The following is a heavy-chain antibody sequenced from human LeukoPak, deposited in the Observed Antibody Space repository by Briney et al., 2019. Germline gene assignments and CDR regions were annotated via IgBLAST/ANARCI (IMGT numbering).Heavy chain of an antibody. CDR3: ARGTGPGVLWFLDWFDP. J-gene: IGHJ5*02. D-gene: IGHD3-10*01. CDR1: GGSISSSSYY. V-gene: IGHV4-39*07. Sequence: KPSETLSLTCTVSGGSISSSSYYWGWIRQPPGKGLEWIGSIYYSGSTYYNPSLKSRVTISVDTSKNQFSLKLSSVTAADTAVYYCARGTGPGVLWFLDWFDPWGQGTLVTVSS. CDR2: IYYSGST.